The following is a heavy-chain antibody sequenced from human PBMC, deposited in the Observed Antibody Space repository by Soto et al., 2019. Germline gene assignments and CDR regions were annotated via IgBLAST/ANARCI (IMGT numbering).Heavy chain of an antibody. D-gene: IGHD6-13*01. CDR1: GFTFSSYG. CDR3: ARDHSSWYAFDI. V-gene: IGHV3-33*01. J-gene: IGHJ3*02. Sequence: QVQLVESGGGVVHTGRSLRLSCAAAGFTFSSYGMHRVREAQGKGLEWVAVIWYDGSKKYYADSVKGRFTISRDNSKNTLYVQMNSLRAEDTAVYYCARDHSSWYAFDIWGQGTMVAVS. CDR2: IWYDGSKK.